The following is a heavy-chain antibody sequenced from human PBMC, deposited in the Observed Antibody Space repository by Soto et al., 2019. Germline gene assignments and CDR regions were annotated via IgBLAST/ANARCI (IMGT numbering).Heavy chain of an antibody. CDR3: ARDVVVVPAAMGLYYYYYMDV. CDR1: GGSLSGYY. CDR2: INHSGST. Sequence: QVQLQQSGAGLLKPSETLSITCAVYGGSLSGYYWSWIRQPPGKGLEWIGEINHSGSTNYNPSLKSRVTISVDTSKNQSSLKLSSVTAADTAVYYCARDVVVVPAAMGLYYYYYMDVWGKGTTVTVSS. V-gene: IGHV4-34*01. J-gene: IGHJ6*03. D-gene: IGHD2-2*01.